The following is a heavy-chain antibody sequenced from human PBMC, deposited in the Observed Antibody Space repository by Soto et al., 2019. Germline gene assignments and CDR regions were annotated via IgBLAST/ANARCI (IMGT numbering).Heavy chain of an antibody. CDR3: ARQWELLEGGPDY. Sequence: QVQLVQSGAEVKKPGASVKVSCKASGYTFVSYGISWVRQAPGQGLEWMGWISAYNGNTNYAQKLQGRVTMTRDTSTSTAYLEVRSLRSDDTAVYYCARQWELLEGGPDYWGQGTLVTVSS. CDR2: ISAYNGNT. J-gene: IGHJ4*02. CDR1: GYTFVSYG. V-gene: IGHV1-18*04. D-gene: IGHD1-26*01.